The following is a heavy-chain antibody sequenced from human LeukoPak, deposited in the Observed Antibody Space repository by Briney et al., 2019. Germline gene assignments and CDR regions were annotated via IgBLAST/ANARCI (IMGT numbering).Heavy chain of an antibody. CDR1: GFTFSSYG. Sequence: HPGGSLRLSCAASGFTFSSYGMHWVRQAPGKGLEWVAFIRYDGSSEYYANSVKGRFTISRDNSKNTLYLQMNSLRPEDTAVYYCQANGASKGLVYWGHGTLVSVSS. D-gene: IGHD7-27*01. V-gene: IGHV3-30*02. J-gene: IGHJ4*01. CDR3: QANGASKGLVY. CDR2: IRYDGSSE.